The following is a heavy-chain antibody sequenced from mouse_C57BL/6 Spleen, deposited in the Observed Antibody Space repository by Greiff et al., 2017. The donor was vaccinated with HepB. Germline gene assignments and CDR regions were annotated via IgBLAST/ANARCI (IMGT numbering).Heavy chain of an antibody. Sequence: QVTLKVSGAELARPGASVKLSCKASGYTFTSYGISWVKQRTGQGLEWIGEIYPRSGNTYYNEKFKGKATLTADKSSSTAYMELRSLTSEDSAVYFCARSPLTGTLYFDYWGQGTTLTVSS. J-gene: IGHJ2*01. V-gene: IGHV1-81*01. CDR3: ARSPLTGTLYFDY. D-gene: IGHD4-1*01. CDR2: IYPRSGNT. CDR1: GYTFTSYG.